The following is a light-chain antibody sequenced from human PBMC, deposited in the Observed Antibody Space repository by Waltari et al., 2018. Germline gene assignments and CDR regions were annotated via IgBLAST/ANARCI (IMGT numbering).Light chain of an antibody. V-gene: IGKV3-15*01. CDR1: QSVSSN. CDR2: GAS. J-gene: IGKJ1*01. CDR3: QQYNNWPLGT. Sequence: EIVMTQSPATLSVSPGERATLSCRASQSVSSNLAWYQQKPGQAPRLLIYGASTRATGIPARFSGSGSGTEFTLTISSLQSEDFAAYYCQQYNNWPLGTFGQGTKVEIK.